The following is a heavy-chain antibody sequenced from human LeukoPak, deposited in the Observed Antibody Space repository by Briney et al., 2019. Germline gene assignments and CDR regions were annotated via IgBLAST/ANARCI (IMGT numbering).Heavy chain of an antibody. D-gene: IGHD6-6*01. V-gene: IGHV4-59*01. CDR1: RGSISSYY. J-gene: IGHJ4*02. CDR3: ARKGWAARTFDY. Sequence: SETLSLTCTLSRGSISSYYWSWIRQPPGKGLEWFGYIYTSGSTNYNPSLKSRVTISVDTSKNQFSLKLSSVTAADTAVYYCARKGWAARTFDYWGQGTLVTVSS. CDR2: IYTSGST.